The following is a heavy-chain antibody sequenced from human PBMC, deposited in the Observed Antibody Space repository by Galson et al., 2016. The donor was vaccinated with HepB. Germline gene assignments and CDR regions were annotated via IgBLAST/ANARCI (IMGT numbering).Heavy chain of an antibody. D-gene: IGHD6-6*01. CDR1: GFSLSTSGMC. V-gene: IGHV2-70*01. CDR3: ARSSSPDVSWFDY. Sequence: PARVNPTQTLTLTCPFSGFSLSTSGMCVNWIRKPPGKALEWLALIDWDEDKYHTTPLKTRLTISKVTPKNQVVLTMTNMDPVDTATYYCARSSSPDVSWFDYWGQGTLVTVSS. CDR2: IDWDEDK. J-gene: IGHJ4*02.